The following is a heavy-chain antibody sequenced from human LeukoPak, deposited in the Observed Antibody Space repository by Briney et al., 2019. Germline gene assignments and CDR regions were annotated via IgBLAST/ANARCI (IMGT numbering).Heavy chain of an antibody. J-gene: IGHJ4*02. CDR1: GGSFSGYY. CDR2: INHSGST. Sequence: SETLSLTCAVYGGSFSGYYWSWIRQPPGKGLEWIGEINHSGSTSYNPSLKSRVTISVDTSKNQFSLKLSSVTAADTAVYYCARSLYDYVWGSYRYGPRFDYWGQGTLVTVSS. CDR3: ARSLYDYVWGSYRYGPRFDY. V-gene: IGHV4-34*01. D-gene: IGHD3-16*02.